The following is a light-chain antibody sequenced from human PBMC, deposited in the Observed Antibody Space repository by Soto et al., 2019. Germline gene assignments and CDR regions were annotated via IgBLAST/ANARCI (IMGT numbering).Light chain of an antibody. V-gene: IGKV3D-20*01. CDR3: QQYGSSPP. Sequence: EIVLAQSPATLSLSPGERATLSCGASQSVSSSYLAWYQQKPGLAPRLLIYDASSRATGIPDRFSGSGSGTDFTLTISRLEPEDFGVYYCQQYGSSPPFGGGTKVEIK. CDR2: DAS. CDR1: QSVSSSY. J-gene: IGKJ4*01.